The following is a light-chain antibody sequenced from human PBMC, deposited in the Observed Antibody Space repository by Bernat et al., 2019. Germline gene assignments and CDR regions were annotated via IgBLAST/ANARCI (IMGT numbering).Light chain of an antibody. CDR2: DAS. J-gene: IGKJ1*01. Sequence: EIVLTQSPATLSLSPGERATFPCRASQSVGSYLAWYQQKPGQAPWLLIYDASNRTTGIPPRFSGSGSGTDFSLTISSLEPEDFAVYYCQQRSSWPETFGQGTKVEIK. V-gene: IGKV3-11*01. CDR3: QQRSSWPET. CDR1: QSVGSY.